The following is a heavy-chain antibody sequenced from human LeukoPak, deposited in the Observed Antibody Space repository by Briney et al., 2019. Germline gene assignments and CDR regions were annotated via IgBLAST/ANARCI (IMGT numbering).Heavy chain of an antibody. D-gene: IGHD6-13*01. J-gene: IGHJ6*02. CDR1: GFTFSSYE. Sequence: GGSLTLSCAASGFTFSSYEMMWLGPAPGKGLEWVSYISSSGSTIYYADSVKGRFTISRDNAKNSLYLQMNSLRAEDTAVYYCARNVAAAGYYYYGMDVWGQGTTVTVSS. CDR2: ISSSGSTI. CDR3: ARNVAAAGYYYYGMDV. V-gene: IGHV3-48*03.